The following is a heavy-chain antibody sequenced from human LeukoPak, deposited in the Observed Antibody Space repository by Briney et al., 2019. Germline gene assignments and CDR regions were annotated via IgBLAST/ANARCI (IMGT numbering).Heavy chain of an antibody. J-gene: IGHJ4*02. CDR1: GGSINTYY. V-gene: IGHV4-59*01. Sequence: PSETLSLTCIVSGGSINTYYWTWIRQPPGKGLEGIGYIYYSGSTVYNPSLKSRVTISVDTSKTQFSLKLSSVTAADTAVYYCASHSGAYYFDFWGQGTLVNVSS. CDR2: IYYSGST. D-gene: IGHD2-15*01. CDR3: ASHSGAYYFDF.